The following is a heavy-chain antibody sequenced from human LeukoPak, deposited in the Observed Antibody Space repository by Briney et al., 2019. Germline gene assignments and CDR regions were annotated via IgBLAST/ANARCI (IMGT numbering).Heavy chain of an antibody. J-gene: IGHJ3*02. CDR3: ARDPVYGDYVDAFDI. CDR2: ISAYNGNT. V-gene: IGHV1-18*04. CDR1: GYTFTSYG. D-gene: IGHD4-17*01. Sequence: ASVKVSCKASGYTFTSYGIGWVRQAPGQGLEWMGWISAYNGNTNYAQKLQGRVTMTTDTSTSTAYMELRGLRSDDTAVYYCARDPVYGDYVDAFDIWGQGTMVTVSS.